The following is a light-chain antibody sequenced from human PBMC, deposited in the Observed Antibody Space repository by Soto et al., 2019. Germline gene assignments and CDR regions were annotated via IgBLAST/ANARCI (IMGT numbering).Light chain of an antibody. J-gene: IGKJ3*01. V-gene: IGKV3-20*01. CDR2: GAS. CDR3: QQYGGSALFT. Sequence: EFVLTQSPGTLSLSPGERATLSCRAGQSVSSNYLAWYQQKPGQAPRLLIYGASGRATGIPDRFIGSGSGTDFTLTISRLEPEDFAVYYCQQYGGSALFTFGPGTKVDIK. CDR1: QSVSSNY.